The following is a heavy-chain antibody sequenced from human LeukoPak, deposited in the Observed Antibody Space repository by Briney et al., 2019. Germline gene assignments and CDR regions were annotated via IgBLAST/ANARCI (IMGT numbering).Heavy chain of an antibody. J-gene: IGHJ4*02. V-gene: IGHV3-21*01. CDR3: ARGAYYYGSGSYSFQIDN. CDR1: GFTFSSYN. D-gene: IGHD3-10*01. CDR2: INWSSSNI. Sequence: PGGSLRLSCAASGFTFSSYNMNWVRQAPGKGLEWVSSINWSSSNIYYADSVKGRFTISRDNAQNSLYLQMNSLRAEDTAVYYCARGAYYYGSGSYSFQIDNWGQGTLVTSST.